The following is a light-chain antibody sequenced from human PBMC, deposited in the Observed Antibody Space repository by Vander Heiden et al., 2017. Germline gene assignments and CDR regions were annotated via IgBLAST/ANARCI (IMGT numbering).Light chain of an antibody. CDR1: HSISTN. CDR3: QQYNVWPQT. Sequence: IVMTQSPATLSVSPGERATLSCRASHSISTNLAWYQLKPGQAPSLLIYDASTRATDIPARFSGSGSGTEFTLTIRSLQSEDFAVYYCQQYNVWPQTFGQGTKVEI. CDR2: DAS. J-gene: IGKJ1*01. V-gene: IGKV3-15*01.